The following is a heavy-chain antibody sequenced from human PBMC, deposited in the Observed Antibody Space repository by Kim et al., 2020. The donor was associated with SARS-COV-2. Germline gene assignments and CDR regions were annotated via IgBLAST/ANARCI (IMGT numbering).Heavy chain of an antibody. D-gene: IGHD4-17*01. Sequence: TYYNPSLKGRVTLSVDTSKNHFSLNLTSVTAADTAIYYCARDGGYGDHSMWGQGTLVTVSS. J-gene: IGHJ4*02. CDR2: T. CDR3: ARDGGYGDHSM. V-gene: IGHV4-31*02.